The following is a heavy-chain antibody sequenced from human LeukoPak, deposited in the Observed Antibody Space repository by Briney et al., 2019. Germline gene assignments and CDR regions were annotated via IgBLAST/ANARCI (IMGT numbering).Heavy chain of an antibody. CDR2: MNLKSGGA. CDR1: GYAFTGYY. Sequence: GASVEVSCKASGYAFTGYYMHWVRQAPGQGLECMGWMNLKSGGANYAQKFQGRVTMTRDTSITTAYMELSRLRSDDTAVYYCASKDYGSGDYGMEVWGQGTTVTVSS. CDR3: ASKDYGSGDYGMEV. D-gene: IGHD3-10*01. J-gene: IGHJ6*02. V-gene: IGHV1-2*02.